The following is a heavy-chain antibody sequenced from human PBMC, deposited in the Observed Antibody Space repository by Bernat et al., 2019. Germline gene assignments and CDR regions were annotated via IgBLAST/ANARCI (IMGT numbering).Heavy chain of an antibody. Sequence: QQPQVPGPGLVKPSETLSLTCTVSGGSISSSSYYWGWIRQPPGKGLEWIGSIYYSGSTYYNPSLKSRVTISVDTSKNQFSLKLSSVTAADTAVYYCARLRIQLENDYIWGSYRVNWFDPWGQGTLVTVSS. V-gene: IGHV4-39*01. CDR1: GGSISSSSYY. D-gene: IGHD3-16*02. CDR2: IYYSGST. J-gene: IGHJ5*02. CDR3: ARLRIQLENDYIWGSYRVNWFDP.